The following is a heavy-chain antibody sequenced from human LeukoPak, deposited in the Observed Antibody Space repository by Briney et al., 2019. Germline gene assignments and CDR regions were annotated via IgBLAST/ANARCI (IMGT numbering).Heavy chain of an antibody. Sequence: PGGSLRLSCAASGFTFSSYGMHWVRQAPGKGLEWVAFIRYDGSNKYYADSVKGRFTISRDNSKNTLYLQMNSLRAEDTAVYYCAKDFVRGVIPYYYYGMDVWGQGTTVTVSS. CDR1: GFTFSSYG. CDR2: IRYDGSNK. J-gene: IGHJ6*02. D-gene: IGHD3-10*01. V-gene: IGHV3-30*02. CDR3: AKDFVRGVIPYYYYGMDV.